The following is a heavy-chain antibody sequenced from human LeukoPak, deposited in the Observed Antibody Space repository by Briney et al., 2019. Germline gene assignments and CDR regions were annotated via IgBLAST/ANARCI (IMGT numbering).Heavy chain of an antibody. CDR3: ARSVTPLLGYYYYMDV. Sequence: ASVKVSCKASGGTFSSYAISWVRQAPGQGLEWMGGIIPIFGTANYAQKFQGRVTITTDESTSTAYMELSSLRSEDTAEYYCARSVTPLLGYYYYMDVWGKGTTVTVSS. J-gene: IGHJ6*03. D-gene: IGHD4-23*01. CDR2: IIPIFGTA. V-gene: IGHV1-69*05. CDR1: GGTFSSYA.